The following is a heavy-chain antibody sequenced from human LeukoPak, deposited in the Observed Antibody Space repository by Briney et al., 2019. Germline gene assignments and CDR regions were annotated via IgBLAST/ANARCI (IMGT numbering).Heavy chain of an antibody. CDR1: GGTFSSYA. CDR2: IIPIFGTA. CDR3: ARGLYTVVPAAISYYYYYYGMDV. D-gene: IGHD2-2*01. V-gene: IGHV1-69*13. Sequence: ASVKVSCKASGGTFSSYAISWVRQAPGQGLEWMGGIIPIFGTANYAQKFQGRVTITADESTSTAYMELNSLRSEDTAVYYCARGLYTVVPAAISYYYYYYGMDVWGQGTTVTVSS. J-gene: IGHJ6*02.